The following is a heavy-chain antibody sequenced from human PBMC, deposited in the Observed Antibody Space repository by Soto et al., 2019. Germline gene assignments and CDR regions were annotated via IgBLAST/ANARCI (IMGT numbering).Heavy chain of an antibody. Sequence: QVQLVQSGAEVKKPGASVKVSCKASGYTFPSYGISWVRQAPGQGLEWMGWISTYNGNTNYSQKLQGRVTMTTEPSTSTGYMELRSLRSDDAAGYYCARDCGTSCYQRGWGYWGQGTLVTVSS. CDR1: GYTFPSYG. V-gene: IGHV1-18*01. CDR2: ISTYNGNT. CDR3: ARDCGTSCYQRGWGY. D-gene: IGHD2-2*01. J-gene: IGHJ4*02.